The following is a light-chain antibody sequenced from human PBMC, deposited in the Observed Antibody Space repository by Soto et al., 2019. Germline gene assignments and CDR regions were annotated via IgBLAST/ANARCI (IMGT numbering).Light chain of an antibody. CDR1: RSLLYRSNNKNY. J-gene: IGKJ4*01. CDR3: QQFFNTPLT. CDR2: WAS. V-gene: IGKV4-1*01. Sequence: IVMTQSPDSLAVSLGARATINCKSSRSLLYRSNNKNYLTWYQQKPGQPPKLLIYWASTRDSGVPDRFSGSGSGTDFTLTISSLQAEDVAVYYCQQFFNTPLTFGGGTKVEIK.